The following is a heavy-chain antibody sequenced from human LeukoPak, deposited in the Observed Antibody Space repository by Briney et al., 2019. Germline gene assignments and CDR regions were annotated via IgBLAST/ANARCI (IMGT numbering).Heavy chain of an antibody. CDR3: AKGGWSLDI. CDR2: IYYNGNT. V-gene: IGHV4-59*03. CDR1: GGSISGSY. J-gene: IGHJ3*02. Sequence: SETLSLTCTVSGGSISGSYWSWIRQSPGKGLEWIGYIYYNGNTDYSPSLRSRLTMSVDTSKNQFSLKLTSVTAADTALYHCAKGGWSLDIWGQGTMVTVSS. D-gene: IGHD6-19*01.